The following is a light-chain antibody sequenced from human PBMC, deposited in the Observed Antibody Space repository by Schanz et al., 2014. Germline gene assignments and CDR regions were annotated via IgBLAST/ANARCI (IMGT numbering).Light chain of an antibody. J-gene: IGLJ3*02. V-gene: IGLV2-14*01. CDR3: SSYTSSDNLV. CDR2: DVS. CDR1: SSDVGGYNY. Sequence: QSVLTQPASVSGSPGQWITISCTGTSSDVGGYNYVFWFQQHAGKAPKVMIYDVSNRPSGVSHRFSGSKSGNTASLTISGLQPEDEADYYCSSYTSSDNLVFGGGTKLTVL.